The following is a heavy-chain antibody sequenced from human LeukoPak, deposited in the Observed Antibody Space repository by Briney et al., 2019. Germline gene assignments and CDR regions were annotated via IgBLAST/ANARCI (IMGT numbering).Heavy chain of an antibody. Sequence: SETLSLTCTVSGGSISSSSYYWGWIRQPPGKGLEWIGYIYYSGSTYYNPSLKSRVTISVDTSKNQFSLKLNSMTAEDTAVYYCARDRHSSYIDYWGQGTLVTVSS. CDR1: GGSISSSSYY. J-gene: IGHJ4*02. CDR3: ARDRHSSYIDY. V-gene: IGHV4-30-4*08. CDR2: IYYSGST. D-gene: IGHD3-16*02.